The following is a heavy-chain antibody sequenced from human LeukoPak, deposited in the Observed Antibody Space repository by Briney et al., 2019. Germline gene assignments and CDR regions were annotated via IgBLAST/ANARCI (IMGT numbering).Heavy chain of an antibody. D-gene: IGHD4-4*01. Sequence: SETLSLTCTVSGASVSSDSWSWIRQSPGKGLEWIGYIYHSGHTMSNPSLKSRVSLSLDTSNNQFSLKLSSVTAADTAVYYCARHPFQYPFDHWGQGTVVSVSS. CDR2: IYHSGHT. V-gene: IGHV4-59*08. CDR3: ARHPFQYPFDH. J-gene: IGHJ5*02. CDR1: GASVSSDS.